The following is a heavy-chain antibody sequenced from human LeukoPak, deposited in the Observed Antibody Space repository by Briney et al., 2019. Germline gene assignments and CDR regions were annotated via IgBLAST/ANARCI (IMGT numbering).Heavy chain of an antibody. J-gene: IGHJ6*02. CDR3: ARDRAVVVMNPHYYYGMDV. CDR1: GFTFSDYG. Sequence: GGSLRLSCAASGFTFSDYGMHWVRQAPGKGLEWVAVIFYDGINKYYADSVEGRFTISRDNSNNTLYLQMNSLRAEDTGVYYCARDRAVVVMNPHYYYGMDVWGQGTTVIVSS. CDR2: IFYDGINK. V-gene: IGHV3-33*01. D-gene: IGHD3-22*01.